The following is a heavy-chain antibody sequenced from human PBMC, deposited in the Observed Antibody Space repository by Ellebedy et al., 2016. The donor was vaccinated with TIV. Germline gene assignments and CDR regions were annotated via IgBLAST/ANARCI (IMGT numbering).Heavy chain of an antibody. CDR2: VNAGGIVI. CDR3: ASSRYHYYVGNTIFVY. Sequence: PGGSLRLSCTASGFTFSSYAMSWVRQAPGKGLEWVAGVNAGGIVIAYADSVKGRFIISRDNSKNTLDLQRNSLRAEDTAVYYCASSRYHYYVGNTIFVYWGQGTLVTVSS. V-gene: IGHV3-23*01. J-gene: IGHJ4*02. D-gene: IGHD3-10*01. CDR1: GFTFSSYA.